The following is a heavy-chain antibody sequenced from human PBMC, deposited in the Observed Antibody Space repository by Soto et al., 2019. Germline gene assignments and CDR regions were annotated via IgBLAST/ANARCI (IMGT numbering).Heavy chain of an antibody. CDR2: FDPEDGET. Sequence: ASVKVSCKVSGYTLTELSMHWVRQAPGKGLEGMGGFDPEDGETMYAQKFQGRGTMTEGTSTDPAYMELSSMRSKDTAVYYCATPTLLVAAAHAGYYGMVVRGRASTVT. CDR1: GYTLTELS. J-gene: IGHJ6*04. CDR3: ATPTLLVAAAHAGYYGMVV. D-gene: IGHD2-15*01. V-gene: IGHV1-24*01.